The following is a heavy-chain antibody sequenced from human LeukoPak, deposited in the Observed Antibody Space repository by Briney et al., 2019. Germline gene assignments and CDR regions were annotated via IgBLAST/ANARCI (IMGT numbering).Heavy chain of an antibody. D-gene: IGHD5-18*01. CDR1: GYTFSTYY. V-gene: IGHV1-46*01. Sequence: ASVKLSCKASGYTFSTYYMYWVRQSPGQGLEWMGAINPTGTDTIYAQTFQGRVTMTRDLSTSTVYMELSSLRSEDTAVYYCVRDGYNYGSNWFDPWGREPWSPSPQ. CDR2: INPTGTDT. J-gene: IGHJ5*02. CDR3: VRDGYNYGSNWFDP.